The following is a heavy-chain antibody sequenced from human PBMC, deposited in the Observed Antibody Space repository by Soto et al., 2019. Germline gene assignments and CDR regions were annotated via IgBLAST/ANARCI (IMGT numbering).Heavy chain of an antibody. V-gene: IGHV4-34*01. CDR2: INHSGST. CDR3: ARGGVVATMGMDV. Sequence: ETLSLTCAVDGGCFSGYYWSWIRQPPGKGLEWIGEINHSGSTNYNPSLKSRVTISVDTSKNQFSLKLSSVTAADTAVYYCARGGVVATMGMDVWGQGTTVTVSS. CDR1: GGCFSGYY. D-gene: IGHD2-15*01. J-gene: IGHJ6*02.